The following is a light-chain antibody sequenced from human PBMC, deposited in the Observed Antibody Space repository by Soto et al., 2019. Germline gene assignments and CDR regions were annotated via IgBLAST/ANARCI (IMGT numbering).Light chain of an antibody. V-gene: IGKV1-5*03. CDR2: RAS. CDR3: QQYYSYPLT. J-gene: IGKJ4*01. Sequence: DIQMTQSPSTLSASVGDIVTITCRASDRIGTWLAWYQQKPGKAPRLLMYRASTLETGVPSRFSGSGSGTDFTLTISCLQSEDFATYYCQQYYSYPLTFGGGTKVDIK. CDR1: DRIGTW.